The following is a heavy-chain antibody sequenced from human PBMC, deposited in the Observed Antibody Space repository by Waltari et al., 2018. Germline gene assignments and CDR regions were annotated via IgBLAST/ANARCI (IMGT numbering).Heavy chain of an antibody. V-gene: IGHV1-46*01. CDR1: EYIFTSSY. CDR3: ALDTGALWMDV. CDR2: INPSGGST. Sequence: QVQLVQSGAEVKKPGASVKISCKTSEYIFTSSYIHWVRQAPGQGLEWMGIINPSGGSTIYAQKFQGRVTMTRDTSTSTVYMELSSLRSEDTAVYYCALDTGALWMDVWGQGTTVTVSS. J-gene: IGHJ6*02. D-gene: IGHD2-21*01.